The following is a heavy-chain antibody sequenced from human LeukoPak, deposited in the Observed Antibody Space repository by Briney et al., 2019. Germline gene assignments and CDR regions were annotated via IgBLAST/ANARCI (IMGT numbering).Heavy chain of an antibody. D-gene: IGHD6-19*01. CDR3: ASLSVWSLSVYSSGWYRHGMDV. V-gene: IGHV1-24*01. Sequence: ASVKVSCKVSGYTLTELSMHWVRQAPGKGLEWMGGFDPEDGETIYAQKLQGRVTMTEDTSTDTAYMELSSLRSDDTAVYYCASLSVWSLSVYSSGWYRHGMDVWGQGTTVTVSS. CDR2: FDPEDGET. CDR1: GYTLTELS. J-gene: IGHJ6*02.